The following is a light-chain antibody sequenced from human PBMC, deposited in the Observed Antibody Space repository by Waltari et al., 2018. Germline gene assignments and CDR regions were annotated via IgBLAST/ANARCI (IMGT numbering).Light chain of an antibody. J-gene: IGKJ5*01. V-gene: IGKV3-11*01. CDR2: DAS. CDR1: QSVSSY. CDR3: QQRSNWPPT. Sequence: EIVLTQSPATLSLSPGERATLSCRASQSVSSYLAWYQQNPGQAPRRLIYDASNRATGIPARFSGSGSGTDFTLTISSLEPEDFAVYYCQQRSNWPPTFGQGTRLEIK.